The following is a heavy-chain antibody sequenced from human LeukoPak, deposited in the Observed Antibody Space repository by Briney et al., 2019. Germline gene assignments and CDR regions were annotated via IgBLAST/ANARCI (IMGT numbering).Heavy chain of an antibody. Sequence: NASETLSPTCAVSGYSISSGYYWGWIRQPPGKGLEWIGSIYHSGSTYYNPSLKSRVTISVDTSKNQFSLKLSSVTAADTAVYYCARSGYCSGGSCYPEDYFDYWGQGTLVTVSS. V-gene: IGHV4-38-2*01. CDR3: ARSGYCSGGSCYPEDYFDY. J-gene: IGHJ4*02. CDR2: IYHSGST. CDR1: GYSISSGYY. D-gene: IGHD2-15*01.